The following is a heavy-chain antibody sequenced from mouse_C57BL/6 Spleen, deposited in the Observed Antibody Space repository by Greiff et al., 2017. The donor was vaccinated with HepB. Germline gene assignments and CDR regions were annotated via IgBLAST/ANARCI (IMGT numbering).Heavy chain of an antibody. CDR3: AREGSNYSHFDY. V-gene: IGHV1-50*01. Sequence: QVQLQQPGAELVKPGASVKLSCKASGYTFTSYWMQWVKQRPGQGLEWIGEIDPSDSYTNYNQKFKGKATLTVDTSSSTAYMQLSSLTSEDSAVYYCAREGSNYSHFDYWGQGTTLTVSS. CDR1: GYTFTSYW. D-gene: IGHD2-5*01. J-gene: IGHJ2*01. CDR2: IDPSDSYT.